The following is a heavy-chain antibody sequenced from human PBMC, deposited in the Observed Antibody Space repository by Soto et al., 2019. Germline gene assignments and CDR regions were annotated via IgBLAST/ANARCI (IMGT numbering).Heavy chain of an antibody. Sequence: QVQLQESGPGLVKPSQTLSLTCTVSGGSISSGDDFWPWIRQPPGKGLEWIGYICYSGSTYYNPSLTSRLTLSVDTSKNQFSLKLSSVTASDTAVYYCARDRAKWKDYYYYGMDVWGQGTTVTVSS. D-gene: IGHD1-20*01. V-gene: IGHV4-30-4*01. CDR2: ICYSGST. CDR3: ARDRAKWKDYYYYGMDV. CDR1: GGSISSGDDF. J-gene: IGHJ6*02.